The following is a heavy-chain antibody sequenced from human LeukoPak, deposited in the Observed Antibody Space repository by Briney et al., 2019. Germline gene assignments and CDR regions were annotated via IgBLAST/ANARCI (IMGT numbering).Heavy chain of an antibody. CDR3: TRDPHALDF. Sequence: GGSLRLSCAASGFAFSSYSMNWVRKAPGRGLEWVAYITSISNRIHYADSVKGRFTISRDNAKNSLYLQMNSLRDEDTAVYYCTRDPHALDFWGQGTLVTVSS. V-gene: IGHV3-48*02. CDR2: ITSISNRI. J-gene: IGHJ4*02. CDR1: GFAFSSYS.